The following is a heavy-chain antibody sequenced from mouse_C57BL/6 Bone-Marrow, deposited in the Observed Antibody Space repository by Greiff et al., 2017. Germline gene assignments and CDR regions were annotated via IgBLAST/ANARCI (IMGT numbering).Heavy chain of an antibody. CDR2: IDPENGDT. CDR1: GFNIKDDY. D-gene: IGHD1-1*02. J-gene: IGHJ4*01. V-gene: IGHV14-4*01. CDR3: TTVSWSIYYYAMDY. Sequence: EVQLQQSGAELVRPGASVKLSCTASGFNIKDDYMHWVKQRPEQGLEWIGWIDPENGDTEYASKFQGKATITADTSSNTAYLQLSSLTSEDTAVYYCTTVSWSIYYYAMDYWGQGTSVTVSS.